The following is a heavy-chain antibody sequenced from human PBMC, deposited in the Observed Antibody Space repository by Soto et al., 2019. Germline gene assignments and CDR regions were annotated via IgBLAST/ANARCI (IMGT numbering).Heavy chain of an antibody. CDR3: ARECIYYYYDSSGYDLERTRPNGMDV. Sequence: ASVKVSCKASGYTFTSYYMHWVRQAPGEGLEWMGIINPSGGSTSYAQKFQGRVTMTRDTSTSTVYMELSSLRSEDTAVYYCARECIYYYYDSSGYDLERTRPNGMDVWGQGTTITV. CDR1: GYTFTSYY. CDR2: INPSGGST. J-gene: IGHJ6*02. V-gene: IGHV1-46*01. D-gene: IGHD3-22*01.